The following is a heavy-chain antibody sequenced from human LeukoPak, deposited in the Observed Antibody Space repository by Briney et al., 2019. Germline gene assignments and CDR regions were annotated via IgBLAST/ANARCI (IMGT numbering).Heavy chain of an antibody. CDR3: ARLAGYCSSTSCRKWFDY. J-gene: IGHJ4*02. D-gene: IGHD2-2*01. Sequence: SETLSLTCAVYGGSFSGYYWSWIRQPPGKGLEWIGEINHSGSTNYNPSLKSRVTISVDTSKNQFSLKLSSVTAADTAVYYCARLAGYCSSTSCRKWFDYWGQGTLVTVSS. CDR2: INHSGST. V-gene: IGHV4-34*01. CDR1: GGSFSGYY.